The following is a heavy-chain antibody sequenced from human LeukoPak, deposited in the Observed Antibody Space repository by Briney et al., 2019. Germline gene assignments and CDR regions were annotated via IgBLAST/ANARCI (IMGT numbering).Heavy chain of an antibody. J-gene: IGHJ4*02. Sequence: SETLSLTCTVSGDSISSYYWSWIRQPPGKGLEWIGYIYYSGTTNYHPSLKSRVTISVDTSKNQFSLKLSSVTAADTAVYYCARGVYIAAAQYGYWGQGTLVTVSS. V-gene: IGHV4-59*01. CDR3: ARGVYIAAAQYGY. CDR1: GDSISSYY. CDR2: IYYSGTT. D-gene: IGHD6-13*01.